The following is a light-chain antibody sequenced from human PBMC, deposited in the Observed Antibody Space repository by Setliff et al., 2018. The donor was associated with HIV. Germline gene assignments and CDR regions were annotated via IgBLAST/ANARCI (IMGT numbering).Light chain of an antibody. CDR3: CSYAGSNIFVV. Sequence: QSVLTQPASVSGSPGQSITISCTGTSSDVGGYNLVSWYQHHPGKAPKLMISEVSKRPSGVSNRFSGSRSGTTASLAISGLQADDEADYYCCSYAGSNIFVVFGTGTKVTVL. CDR1: SSDVGGYNL. V-gene: IGLV2-23*02. CDR2: EVS. J-gene: IGLJ1*01.